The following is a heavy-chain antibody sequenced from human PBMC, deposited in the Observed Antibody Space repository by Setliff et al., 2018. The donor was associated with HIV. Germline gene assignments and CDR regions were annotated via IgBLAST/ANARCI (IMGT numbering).Heavy chain of an antibody. Sequence: GESLRLSCAASGFTFSNYAMSWVRQAPGKGLEWGSSISGTGLNTYYSDSVKGRFAISRGNSKDTLYLQMNSLRAEDTALYYCARASVGVWGSYPDWGQGTLVTVSS. V-gene: IGHV3-23*01. CDR2: ISGTGLNT. CDR3: ARASVGVWGSYPD. J-gene: IGHJ4*02. CDR1: GFTFSNYA. D-gene: IGHD3-16*02.